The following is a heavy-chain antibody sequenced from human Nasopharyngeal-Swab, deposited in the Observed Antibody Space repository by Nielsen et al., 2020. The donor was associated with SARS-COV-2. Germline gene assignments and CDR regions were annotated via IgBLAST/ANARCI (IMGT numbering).Heavy chain of an antibody. J-gene: IGHJ5*01. CDR1: GFTFSSYG. D-gene: IGHD3-3*01. Sequence: GGSLRLSCAASGFTFSSYGMHWVRQAPGKGLEWVAVIWYDGSNKYYADSVKGRFTISRDNSKNTLYLQMNSLRAEDTAIYHCARQTIYSFGWFDSWGQGNLVTVSS. CDR3: ARQTIYSFGWFDS. V-gene: IGHV3-33*01. CDR2: IWYDGSNK.